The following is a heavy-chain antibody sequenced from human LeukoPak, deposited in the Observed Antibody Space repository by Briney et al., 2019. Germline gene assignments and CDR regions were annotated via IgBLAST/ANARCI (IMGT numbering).Heavy chain of an antibody. CDR2: IYYSGST. D-gene: IGHD5-18*01. Sequence: SETLSLTCTVPGGSISSYYWSWIRQPPGKGLEWIGYIYYSGSTNYNPSLKSRVTISVDTSKNQFSLKLSSVTAADTAVYYCARVDTAMVINYWGQGTLVTVSS. V-gene: IGHV4-59*01. CDR3: ARVDTAMVINY. J-gene: IGHJ4*02. CDR1: GGSISSYY.